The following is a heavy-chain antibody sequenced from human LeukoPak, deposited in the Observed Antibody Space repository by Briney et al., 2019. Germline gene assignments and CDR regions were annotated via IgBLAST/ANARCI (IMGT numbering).Heavy chain of an antibody. CDR2: IYHSGST. CDR1: GGSLSSGGYS. CDR3: ARGYEWLMFDY. V-gene: IGHV4-30-2*01. Sequence: SQTLSLTCAVSGGSLSSGGYSWGWLRQPPGRGLEWIGYIYHSGSTYYNPSLKSRVTISVDRSKNQFSLKLSSVTAADTAVYYCARGYEWLMFDYWGQGTLVTVSS. J-gene: IGHJ4*02. D-gene: IGHD3-3*01.